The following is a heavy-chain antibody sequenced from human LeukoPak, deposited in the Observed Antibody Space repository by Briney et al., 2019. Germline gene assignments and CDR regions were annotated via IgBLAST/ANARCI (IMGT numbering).Heavy chain of an antibody. J-gene: IGHJ4*02. Sequence: PSETLSLTCTVSGGSISSYYWSWIRQPPGKGLEWIGYVYYSGSTNYNPSLKGRVTISVDTSKNQFSLKLSSVTAADTAVYYCAATMVRGVHTHFDYWGQGTLVTVSS. V-gene: IGHV4-59*08. CDR1: GGSISSYY. CDR3: AATMVRGVHTHFDY. CDR2: VYYSGST. D-gene: IGHD3-10*01.